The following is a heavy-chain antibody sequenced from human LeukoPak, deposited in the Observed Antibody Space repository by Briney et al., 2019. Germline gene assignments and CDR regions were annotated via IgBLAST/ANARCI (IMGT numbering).Heavy chain of an antibody. CDR1: GGTFSSYT. D-gene: IGHD6-13*01. Sequence: SVKVSCKASGGTFSSYTISWVRQAPGQGREWMGRIIPILGIANYAQKFQGRVTITADKTTSTAYMELSSLRSEDTAVYYCVLIAAAGTIDYWGQGTLVTVSS. CDR3: VLIAAAGTIDY. CDR2: IIPILGIA. V-gene: IGHV1-69*02. J-gene: IGHJ4*02.